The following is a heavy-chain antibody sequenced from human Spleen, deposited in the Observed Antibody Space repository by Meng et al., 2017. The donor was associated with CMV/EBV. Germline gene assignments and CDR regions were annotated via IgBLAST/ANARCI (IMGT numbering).Heavy chain of an antibody. CDR1: GGSFSGYY. CDR3: ASTGYSSGYGMDV. CDR2: FNHSGST. V-gene: IGHV4-34*01. Sequence: GSLRLSCAVCGGSFSGYYWSWIRQPPGKGLEWIGEFNHSGSTNYNPSLKSRVTISVDTSKNQFSLKLSSVTAADTAVYYCASTGYSSGYGMDVWGQGTTVTVSS. D-gene: IGHD6-25*01. J-gene: IGHJ6*02.